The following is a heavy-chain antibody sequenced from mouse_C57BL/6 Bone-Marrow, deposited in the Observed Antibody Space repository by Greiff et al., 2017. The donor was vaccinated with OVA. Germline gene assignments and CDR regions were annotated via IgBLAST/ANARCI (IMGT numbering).Heavy chain of an antibody. D-gene: IGHD2-4*01. J-gene: IGHJ1*03. V-gene: IGHV5-6*01. CDR2: ISSGGSST. Sequence: EVQVVESGGDLVKPGGSLKLSCAASGFTFSSYGMSWVRQTPDKRLEWVATISSGGSSTYYPDSVKGRFTISRYNAKNTLYLQMSSLKSEDTAMYYCARRAYYDYDRWYFDVWGTGTTVTVSS. CDR3: ARRAYYDYDRWYFDV. CDR1: GFTFSSYG.